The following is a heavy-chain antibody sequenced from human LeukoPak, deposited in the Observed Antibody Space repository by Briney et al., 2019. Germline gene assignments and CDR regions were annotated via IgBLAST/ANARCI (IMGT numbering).Heavy chain of an antibody. Sequence: ASVKVSCKASGGTFSSYAISWVRQAPGQGLEWMGGIIPIFGTANYAQKFQGRVTITADESTSTAYMELSSLRSEDTAVYYCARAYSSGWHDAFDIWGQGTMVTVSS. CDR1: GGTFSSYA. D-gene: IGHD6-19*01. CDR2: IIPIFGTA. V-gene: IGHV1-69*13. J-gene: IGHJ3*02. CDR3: ARAYSSGWHDAFDI.